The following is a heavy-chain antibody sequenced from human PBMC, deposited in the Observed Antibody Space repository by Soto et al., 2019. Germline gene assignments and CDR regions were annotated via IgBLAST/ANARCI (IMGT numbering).Heavy chain of an antibody. V-gene: IGHV1-69*12. CDR1: RGTFSRYA. CDR3: ATEGDAGIAAAGTAWFDR. Sequence: QVQLVQSGAEVKKPGSSVKVSCKASRGTFSRYAISWVRQAPGQGLEWMGGIIPLYGTTNYAQKFQGRVTITAVESTRIAYLELSSLRSEDTAIYYCATEGDAGIAAAGTAWFDRWGQGSLVTVSS. CDR2: IIPLYGTT. J-gene: IGHJ5*02. D-gene: IGHD6-13*01.